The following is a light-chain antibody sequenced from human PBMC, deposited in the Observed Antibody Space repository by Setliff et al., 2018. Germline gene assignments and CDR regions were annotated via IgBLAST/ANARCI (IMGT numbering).Light chain of an antibody. CDR2: DVS. CDR3: SSETDRSSTTFV. J-gene: IGLJ1*01. V-gene: IGLV2-14*03. CDR1: SSDVGGFKY. Sequence: QSVLSQPASVSGSPGQSITISCTGTSSDVGGFKYVSWYQQHAGKAPKLVIYDVSNRPSGVSKRFSGSKSGNTASLTISGLQTEDKADYYCSSETDRSSTTFVFGTGTKVTVL.